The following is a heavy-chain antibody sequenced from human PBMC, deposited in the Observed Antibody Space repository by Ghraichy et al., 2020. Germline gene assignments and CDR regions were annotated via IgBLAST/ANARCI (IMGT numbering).Heavy chain of an antibody. J-gene: IGHJ5*02. CDR3: VKALFSSSWQPNWFDP. CDR2: ISSNGGST. CDR1: GFTFSSYA. V-gene: IGHV3-64D*06. D-gene: IGHD6-13*01. Sequence: GGSLRLSCSASGFTFSSYAMHWVRQAPGKGLEYVSAISSNGGSTYYADSVKGRFTISRDNSKNTLYLQMSSLRAEDTAVYYCVKALFSSSWQPNWFDPWGQGTLVTGSS.